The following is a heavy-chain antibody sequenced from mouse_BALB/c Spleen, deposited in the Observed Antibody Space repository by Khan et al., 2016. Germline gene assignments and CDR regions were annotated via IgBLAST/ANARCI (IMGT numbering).Heavy chain of an antibody. CDR2: INTYTGEP. D-gene: IGHD1-1*01. CDR3: ARPDYGSSRGLAY. V-gene: IGHV9-3-1*01. J-gene: IGHJ3*01. Sequence: QIQLVQSGPELKKPGETVKMSCKASGYTFTNYGMNWVKQAPGKGLKWMGWINTYTGEPTYADDFKGRFAFSLETSASTAYLQISNLKNEDTATXFCARPDYGSSRGLAYWGQGTLVTVSA. CDR1: GYTFTNYG.